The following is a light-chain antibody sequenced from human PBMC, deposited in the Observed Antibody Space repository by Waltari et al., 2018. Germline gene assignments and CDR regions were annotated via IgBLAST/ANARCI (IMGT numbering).Light chain of an antibody. Sequence: QSALTQPRSVSGSPGQSVTISCTGTSSDVGGYNHVSWYQQHPGKAPKLIIYDVNKRPSGVPDRFSGSKSGNTASLTISGLQAEDEADYSCCSYTGSYTYVVFGGGTKLTVL. J-gene: IGLJ2*01. V-gene: IGLV2-11*01. CDR3: CSYTGSYTYVV. CDR2: DVN. CDR1: SSDVGGYNH.